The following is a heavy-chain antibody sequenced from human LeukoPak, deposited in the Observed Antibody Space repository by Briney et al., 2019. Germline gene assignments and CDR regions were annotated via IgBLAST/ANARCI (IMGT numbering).Heavy chain of an antibody. CDR1: GGSFSGYY. J-gene: IGHJ4*02. Sequence: SETLSLTCAVYGGSFSGYYWSWIRQPPGKGLEWIGEINHGGSTNYNPSLKSRVTISVDTSKNQFSLKLSSVTAADTAVYYCASVAVTRWGQGTLVTVSS. D-gene: IGHD6-19*01. CDR3: ASVAVTR. CDR2: INHGGST. V-gene: IGHV4-34*01.